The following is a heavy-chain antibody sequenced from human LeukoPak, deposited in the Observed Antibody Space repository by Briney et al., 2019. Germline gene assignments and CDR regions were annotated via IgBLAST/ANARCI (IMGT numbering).Heavy chain of an antibody. J-gene: IGHJ5*02. D-gene: IGHD6-19*01. CDR2: INHSGST. Sequence: SETLSLTCAVYGGSFSGYYWSWIRQPPGKGLEWIGEINHSGSTNYNPSLKSRVTISVDTSKNQFSLKLSSVTAADTAVYYCVTCIAVAGTGWLDPWGEGTLVTVSS. CDR3: VTCIAVAGTGWLDP. V-gene: IGHV4-34*01. CDR1: GGSFSGYY.